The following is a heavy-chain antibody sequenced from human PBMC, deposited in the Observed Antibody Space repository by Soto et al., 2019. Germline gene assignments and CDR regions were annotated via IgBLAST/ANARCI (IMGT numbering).Heavy chain of an antibody. CDR1: GFTFSSYG. CDR3: VKDGSSGWPYFYDMDF. Sequence: QVQLVESGGGVVQPGRSLRLSCAASGFTFSSYGMHWVRQAPGKGLEWVAVISYDGRNKYYADAVKGRFTISRDNSKNTLYLQMSSLRAEDTAVYYCVKDGSSGWPYFYDMDFWGPGTTVTVSS. CDR2: ISYDGRNK. J-gene: IGHJ6*02. V-gene: IGHV3-30*18. D-gene: IGHD6-19*01.